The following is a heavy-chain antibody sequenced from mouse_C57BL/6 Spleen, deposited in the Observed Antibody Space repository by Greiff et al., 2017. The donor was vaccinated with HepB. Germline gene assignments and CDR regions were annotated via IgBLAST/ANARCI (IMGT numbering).Heavy chain of an antibody. V-gene: IGHV2-5*01. CDR1: GFSLTSYG. CDR2: IWRGGST. CDR3: AKSYSNFYAMDY. Sequence: VMLVESGPGLVQPSQSLSITCTVSGFSLTSYGVHWVRQSPGKGLEWLGVIWRGGSTDYNAAFMSRLSITKDNSKSQVFFKMNSLQADDTAIYYCAKSYSNFYAMDYWGQGTSGTVSS. J-gene: IGHJ4*01. D-gene: IGHD2-5*01.